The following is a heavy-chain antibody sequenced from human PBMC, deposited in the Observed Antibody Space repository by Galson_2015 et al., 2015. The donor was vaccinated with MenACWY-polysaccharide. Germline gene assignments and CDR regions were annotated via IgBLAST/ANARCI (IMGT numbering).Heavy chain of an antibody. V-gene: IGHV3-7*01. Sequence: SLRLSCAASGFTFSGYWMRWVRQAPGKGLEWVARIKQEGSEKYYVDSVKGRFTISRDNAKNSLYLQMNSLRAEDTAMYYCASAYSSFLFDYWGQGTLVTVSS. CDR3: ASAYSSFLFDY. J-gene: IGHJ4*01. CDR1: GFTFSGYW. CDR2: IKQEGSEK. D-gene: IGHD6-19*01.